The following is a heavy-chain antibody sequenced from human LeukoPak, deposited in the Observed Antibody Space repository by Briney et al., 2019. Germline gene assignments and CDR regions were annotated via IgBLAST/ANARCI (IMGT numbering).Heavy chain of an antibody. V-gene: IGHV4-61*02. Sequence: SETLSLTCTVSGYSISSGYYWSWIRQPAGKGLEWIGRIYTSGSTNYNPSLKSRVTISVDTSKNQFSLKLSSVTAADTAVYYCARFDYGDVGWFDPWGQGTLVTVSS. J-gene: IGHJ5*02. CDR3: ARFDYGDVGWFDP. CDR1: GYSISSGYY. CDR2: IYTSGST. D-gene: IGHD4-17*01.